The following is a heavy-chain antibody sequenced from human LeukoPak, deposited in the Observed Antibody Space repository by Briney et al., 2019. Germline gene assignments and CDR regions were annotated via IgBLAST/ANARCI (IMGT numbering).Heavy chain of an antibody. CDR3: AKAHYSSSWYLGRSAGSYPPGY. D-gene: IGHD6-13*01. J-gene: IGHJ4*02. Sequence: PGGSLRLSCAASGFTFSTYAMNWVRQAPGKGLEWVSAISGGGGGTYYADSVKGRFTISRDNSKNTLYLQMNSLRAEDTAVYYCAKAHYSSSWYLGRSAGSYPPGYWGQGTLVTVSS. CDR1: GFTFSTYA. CDR2: ISGGGGGT. V-gene: IGHV3-23*01.